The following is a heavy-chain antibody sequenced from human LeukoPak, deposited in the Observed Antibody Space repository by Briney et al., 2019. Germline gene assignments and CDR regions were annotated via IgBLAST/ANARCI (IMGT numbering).Heavy chain of an antibody. V-gene: IGHV4-39*07. CDR3: GGQGYTASYYFVDY. CDR1: GGSLSSSSYY. D-gene: IGHD3-10*01. CDR2: IYPTGTT. J-gene: IGHJ4*02. Sequence: PSETLSLTCTVSGGSLSSSSYYWGWIRQPPGKGLEWIGRIYPTGTTNYSPSFKSRLTMSLDTSKNQFSLKLRPVTAADTAVYYCGGQGYTASYYFVDYWSQGTLVTVSS.